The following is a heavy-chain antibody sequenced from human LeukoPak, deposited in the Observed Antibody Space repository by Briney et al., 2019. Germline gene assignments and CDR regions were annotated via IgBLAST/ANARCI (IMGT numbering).Heavy chain of an antibody. Sequence: ASVKVSCKASGYTFTSYGISWVRQAPGQGLEWMGWISDYNGNTNYEQKLQGRVTMTTDTSTSTAYMELRSLRSDDTAVYYCAGYYYDSSGYYFGAFDIWGQGTMVTVSS. CDR3: AGYYYDSSGYYFGAFDI. CDR2: ISDYNGNT. D-gene: IGHD3-22*01. V-gene: IGHV1-18*01. J-gene: IGHJ3*02. CDR1: GYTFTSYG.